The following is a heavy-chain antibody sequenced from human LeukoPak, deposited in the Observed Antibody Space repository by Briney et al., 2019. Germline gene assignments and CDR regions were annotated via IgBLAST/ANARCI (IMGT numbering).Heavy chain of an antibody. CDR3: ARDLGSWTHVTLDI. Sequence: SETLSLTCAVYGGSFSGYYWSWIRQPPGKGLEWIGEINHSGSTNYNPSLKSRVTISIDTSKDQFSLKLTSVTAADTAIYYCARDLGSWTHVTLDIWGHGTLVTVSS. CDR2: INHSGST. V-gene: IGHV4-34*01. D-gene: IGHD3-16*01. CDR1: GGSFSGYY. J-gene: IGHJ3*02.